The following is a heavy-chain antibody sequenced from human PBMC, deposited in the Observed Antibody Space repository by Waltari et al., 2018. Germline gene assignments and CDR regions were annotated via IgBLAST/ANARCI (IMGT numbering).Heavy chain of an antibody. J-gene: IGHJ3*02. D-gene: IGHD2-2*01. CDR1: GFTYSNYW. Sequence: DVQLVESGGELVQSGGSLSFPCAASGFTYSNYWMHCVRQDPGKGLVWVSRSDGSGAGSLTSYADSVKGRFTISRDNSKDTLYLQMNSLRAEDTAVYYCARDYCSSATCYVNDAFDIWGQGTMVTVSS. CDR3: ARDYCSSATCYVNDAFDI. CDR2: SDGSGAGSLT. V-gene: IGHV3-74*01.